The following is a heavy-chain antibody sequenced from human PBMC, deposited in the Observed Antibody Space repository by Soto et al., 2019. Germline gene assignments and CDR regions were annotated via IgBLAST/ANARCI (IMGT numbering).Heavy chain of an antibody. CDR2: VYYSGGA. D-gene: IGHD2-21*01. J-gene: IGHJ5*01. V-gene: IGHV4-39*01. CDR1: GVSIHNSHSF. Sequence: SETLSLTCAVSGVSIHNSHSFWGWIRQPPGKGLEFIANVYYSGGAHYNPSFKSRVTISVGTATNQVSLRMSSVTAADTAVYFCGRVVEGATRHTDFDSWGQGTLVTVYS. CDR3: GRVVEGATRHTDFDS.